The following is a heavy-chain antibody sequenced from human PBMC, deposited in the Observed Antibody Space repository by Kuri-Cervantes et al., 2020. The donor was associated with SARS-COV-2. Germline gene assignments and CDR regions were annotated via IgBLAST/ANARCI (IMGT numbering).Heavy chain of an antibody. V-gene: IGHV4-59*08. CDR2: IYYSGST. Sequence: SETLSLTCTVSGGSISSYYWSWIRQPAGKGLEWIGYIYYSGSTNYNPSLKSRVTISVDTSKNQFSLKLSSVTAADTAVYYCARRACSSTSCYRALRAFDIWGRGTMVTVSS. CDR3: ARRACSSTSCYRALRAFDI. CDR1: GGSISSYY. D-gene: IGHD2-2*01. J-gene: IGHJ3*02.